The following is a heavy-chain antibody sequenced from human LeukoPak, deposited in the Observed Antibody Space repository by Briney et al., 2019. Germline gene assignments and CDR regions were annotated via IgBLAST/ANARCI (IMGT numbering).Heavy chain of an antibody. V-gene: IGHV3-23*01. D-gene: IGHD6-19*01. CDR3: AKDVTSGWPDAFDI. CDR2: ISGSGGNT. CDR1: GFTFSSNA. J-gene: IGHJ3*02. Sequence: PGGSLRLSCAASGFTFSSNAMNWVRHAPGKGLEWVSDISGSGGNTYYADSVKGRYTISRDNSKNTLYLQMNSLRAEDTAVYYCAKDVTSGWPDAFDIWGQGTMVTVSS.